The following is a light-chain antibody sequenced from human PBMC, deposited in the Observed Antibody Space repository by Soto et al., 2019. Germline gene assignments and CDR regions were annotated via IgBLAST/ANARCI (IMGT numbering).Light chain of an antibody. CDR1: SGHSSYA. CDR3: QTWGTGIPWV. CDR2: LNSDGSH. V-gene: IGLV4-69*01. J-gene: IGLJ3*02. Sequence: QPVLTQSPSASASLGASVKLTCTLSSGHSSYAIAWHQQQPEKGPWYLMKLNSDGSHSKGDGIPDRFSGSSSGAERYLTISSLQSEDEADYYCQTWGTGIPWVFGGGTKLTVL.